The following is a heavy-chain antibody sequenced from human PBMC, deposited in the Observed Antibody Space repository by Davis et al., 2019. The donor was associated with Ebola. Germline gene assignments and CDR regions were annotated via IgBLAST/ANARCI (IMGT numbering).Heavy chain of an antibody. J-gene: IGHJ5*02. CDR1: GFTFSLYA. V-gene: IGHV3-30*04. CDR2: VSYDGRNK. D-gene: IGHD3-22*01. Sequence: GESLKISCAASGFTFSLYAMHWVRQAPGKGLEWVAVVSYDGRNKYYVDSVKGRFTVSRDNSRNTLNLQMNSLRAEDTAVYFCARDRDYYDTSAYHPRGWFDLWGQGTLVTVSS. CDR3: ARDRDYYDTSAYHPRGWFDL.